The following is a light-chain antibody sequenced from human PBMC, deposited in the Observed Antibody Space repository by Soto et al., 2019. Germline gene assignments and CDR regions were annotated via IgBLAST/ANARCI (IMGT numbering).Light chain of an antibody. CDR2: DVS. J-gene: IGLJ1*01. V-gene: IGLV2-14*03. Sequence: QSALTQPASVSGSPGQSITISCTGTSSDVGGYNFVSWFQQHPGKAPKLMIFDVSNRPSGVSNRFSGSKSDNTAYLTISGLQPDDEADYHCLSYTSSSTYVFGTGTKVTVL. CDR1: SSDVGGYNF. CDR3: LSYTSSSTYV.